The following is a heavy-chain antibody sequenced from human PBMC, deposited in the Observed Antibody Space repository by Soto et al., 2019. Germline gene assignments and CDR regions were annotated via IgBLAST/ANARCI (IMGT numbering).Heavy chain of an antibody. J-gene: IGHJ4*02. CDR3: ARAILAGRDWFGMPDS. D-gene: IGHD3-10*01. CDR2: TYYRSKWYN. CDR1: GDSVSSNSAA. V-gene: IGHV6-1*01. Sequence: SQTLSLTCAISGDSVSSNSAAWNWVRQSPSRGLEWLGRTYYRSKWYNDYAVSVKSRIAVTPDTSQNQFSLQLNSVTPEDSAVNFCARAILAGRDWFGMPDSWGQGTLVTVSS.